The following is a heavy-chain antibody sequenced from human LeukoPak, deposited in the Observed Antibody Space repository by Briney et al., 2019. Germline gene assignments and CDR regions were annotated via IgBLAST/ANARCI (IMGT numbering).Heavy chain of an antibody. CDR3: ARAPTLKCMATIIYFDY. CDR2: IKQDGSEK. Sequence: GGSLRLSCAASGFTFSSYWMSWVRQAPGKWLEWVANIKQDGSEKYYVDSVKGRFTISRDNAKDSLYLQMNSLRAEDTAVYYCARAPTLKCMATIIYFDYWGQGTLVTVSS. CDR1: GFTFSSYW. J-gene: IGHJ4*02. V-gene: IGHV3-7*01. D-gene: IGHD5-24*01.